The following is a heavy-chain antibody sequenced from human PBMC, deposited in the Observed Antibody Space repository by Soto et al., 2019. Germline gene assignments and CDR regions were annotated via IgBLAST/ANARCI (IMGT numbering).Heavy chain of an antibody. CDR2: ISYDGSNK. Sequence: QTGGSLRLSXAASGFTFSSYAMHWVRQAPGKGLEWVAVISYDGSNKYYADSVKGRFTISRDNSKNTLYLQMNSLRAEDTAVYYCARDPLTYYYDSSGYLDVWGQGTTVTVSS. J-gene: IGHJ6*02. CDR1: GFTFSSYA. D-gene: IGHD3-22*01. CDR3: ARDPLTYYYDSSGYLDV. V-gene: IGHV3-30-3*01.